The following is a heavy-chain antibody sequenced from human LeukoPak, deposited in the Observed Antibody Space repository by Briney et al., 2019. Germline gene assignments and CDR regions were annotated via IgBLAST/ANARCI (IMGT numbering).Heavy chain of an antibody. J-gene: IGHJ4*02. Sequence: SETLSLTCSVSGDSLSNYYWTWMRHPPGKGLEWVGYIYYTGSPNYNPSLKSRVTISVDTSKNQFSLKLNSVTAADTAVYYCARLRDYGSGTFYNDYWGQGTLVTVSS. D-gene: IGHD3-10*01. V-gene: IGHV4-59*08. CDR2: IYYTGSP. CDR1: GDSLSNYY. CDR3: ARLRDYGSGTFYNDY.